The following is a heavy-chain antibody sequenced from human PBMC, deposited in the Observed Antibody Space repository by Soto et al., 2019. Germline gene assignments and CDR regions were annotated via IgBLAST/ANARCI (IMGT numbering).Heavy chain of an antibody. D-gene: IGHD1-26*01. Sequence: QVQLQESGPGLVKPSETLSLTCTVSGGSISSYYWSWIRQPPGKGLEWIGYIYYSGSTNYNPSLTSRVTISVDTSKNQFPLKLSSVTAADTAVYYCARSAKGELREGGFDYWGQGTLVTVSS. CDR3: ARSAKGELREGGFDY. V-gene: IGHV4-59*01. J-gene: IGHJ4*02. CDR1: GGSISSYY. CDR2: IYYSGST.